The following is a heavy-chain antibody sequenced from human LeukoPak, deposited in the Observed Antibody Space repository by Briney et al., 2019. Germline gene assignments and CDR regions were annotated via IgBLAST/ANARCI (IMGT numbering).Heavy chain of an antibody. CDR2: INAGNGNT. Sequence: ASVKVSCKASGYTFTSYAMHWVRQALGQRLEWMGWINAGNGNTHYSQEFQGRVTITRDTSASTAYMELSSLRSEDMAVYYCAKVGRWLDRDALDIWGQGTMVTVSS. J-gene: IGHJ3*02. V-gene: IGHV1-3*03. CDR1: GYTFTSYA. CDR3: AKVGRWLDRDALDI. D-gene: IGHD6-19*01.